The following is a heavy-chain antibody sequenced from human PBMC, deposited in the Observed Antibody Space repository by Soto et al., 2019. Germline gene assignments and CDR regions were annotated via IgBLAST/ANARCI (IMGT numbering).Heavy chain of an antibody. CDR3: ASRWGSAADY. J-gene: IGHJ4*02. Sequence: QVQLQESGPGLVKPSETLSLTCTVSGGSISSYYWSWIRQPPGKGLEWIGYIYYSGSTNYNPSLKTRVTISVDTPKTQFSLRLSSVPAADTAVYYCASRWGSAADYWGQGTLVTVSS. CDR2: IYYSGST. D-gene: IGHD2-15*01. CDR1: GGSISSYY. V-gene: IGHV4-59*08.